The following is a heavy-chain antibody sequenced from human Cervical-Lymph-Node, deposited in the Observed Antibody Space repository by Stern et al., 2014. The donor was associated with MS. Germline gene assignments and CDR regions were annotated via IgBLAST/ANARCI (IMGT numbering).Heavy chain of an antibody. D-gene: IGHD4-23*01. CDR1: GFTFSSSG. CDR3: AREGGNTAEYFQH. CDR2: MWYDGSNR. Sequence: VQLVESGGGVVQPGRSLRLSCAASGFTFSSSGMHWVRQAPGKGLEWQAIMWYDGSNRYYADSVKGRFTISRDNSKNTLYLQMNSLRAEDTAVYYCAREGGNTAEYFQHWGQGTLVTVSS. V-gene: IGHV3-33*01. J-gene: IGHJ1*01.